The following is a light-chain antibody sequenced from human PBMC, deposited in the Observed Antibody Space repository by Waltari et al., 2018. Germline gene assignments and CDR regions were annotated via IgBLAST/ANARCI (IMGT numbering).Light chain of an antibody. V-gene: IGLV1-40*01. J-gene: IGLJ2*01. CDR3: QSYDTSLSVV. CDR1: GSNLGAGSH. CDR2: GTS. Sequence: QSVLTQPPSVSGAPGQRVSISCTGTGSNLGAGSHVHWYQQLPGKAPRLLIYGTSSRPPGVPDRFFGSQSGTSASLAITGLQAEDEADYYCQSYDTSLSVVFGGGTKLTVL.